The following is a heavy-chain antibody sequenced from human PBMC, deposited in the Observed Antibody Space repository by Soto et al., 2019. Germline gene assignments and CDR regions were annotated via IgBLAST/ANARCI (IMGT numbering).Heavy chain of an antibody. Sequence: SVKVSCKASGGTFSSYAISWVRQAPGQGLEWMGGIIPIFGTANYAQKFQGRVTITADESTSTAYMELSSLRSEDTAVYYCASMAVGATGPFDYWGQGTLVTVSS. V-gene: IGHV1-69*13. CDR2: IIPIFGTA. CDR1: GGTFSSYA. CDR3: ASMAVGATGPFDY. D-gene: IGHD1-26*01. J-gene: IGHJ4*02.